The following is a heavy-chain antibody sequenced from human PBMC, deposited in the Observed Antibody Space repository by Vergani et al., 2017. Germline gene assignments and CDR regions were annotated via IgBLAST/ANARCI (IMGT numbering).Heavy chain of an antibody. CDR3: GGDDYPGRYFDC. J-gene: IGHJ4*02. Sequence: QLMQSGGGLVQRGGSLRLSCVASGFTFIMHAMSWVRQAPGKGLEWVSTLSASDRRTHYADSVKGRFTISRDNSKNTLYLQMNSLRAEDTAVYYCGGDDYPGRYFDCWGQGTLVTVSS. D-gene: IGHD4-11*01. CDR2: LSASDRRT. V-gene: IGHV3-23*01. CDR1: GFTFIMHA.